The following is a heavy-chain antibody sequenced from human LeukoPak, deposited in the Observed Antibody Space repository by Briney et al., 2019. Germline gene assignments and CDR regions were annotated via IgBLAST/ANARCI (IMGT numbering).Heavy chain of an antibody. D-gene: IGHD1-26*01. V-gene: IGHV1-46*01. CDR2: ISPSGGST. CDR3: ARVLGSWTTHKYNWFDP. J-gene: IGHJ5*02. CDR1: GYTFTSNY. Sequence: ASVKVSCKAFGYTFTSNYMHWVRQAPGQGPEWMGVISPSGGSTNYAQKFQGRVTITADKSTSTAYMELSSLRSEDTAVYYCARVLGSWTTHKYNWFDPWGQGTLVTVSS.